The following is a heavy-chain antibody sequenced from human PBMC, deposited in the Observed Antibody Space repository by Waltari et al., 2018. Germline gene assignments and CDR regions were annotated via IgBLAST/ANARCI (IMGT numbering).Heavy chain of an antibody. CDR1: GGTFSSYA. CDR2: IIPIFGTA. V-gene: IGHV1-69*01. Sequence: QVQLVQSGAEVKKPGSSVKVSCKASGGTFSSYAISWVRQAPGQGLEWMGGIIPIFGTATYAQKFQGRVTITADESTSTAYMELSSLRSEDTAVYYCARRSGGDYVCYYYGMDVWGQGTTVTVSS. D-gene: IGHD4-17*01. CDR3: ARRSGGDYVCYYYGMDV. J-gene: IGHJ6*02.